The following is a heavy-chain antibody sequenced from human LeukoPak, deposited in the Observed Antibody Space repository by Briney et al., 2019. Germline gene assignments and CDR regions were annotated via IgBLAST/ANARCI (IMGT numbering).Heavy chain of an antibody. CDR3: ASRIAAAGNNWFDP. V-gene: IGHV4-31*03. D-gene: IGHD6-13*01. CDR2: IYYSGST. J-gene: IGHJ5*02. Sequence: PSETLSLTCTVSGGSISSGGYYWSWIRQHPGKGLEWIGYIYYSGSTYYNPSLKSRVTISVDKSKNQFSLKLSSVTAADTAVYYCASRIAAAGNNWFDPWGQGTLVTVSS. CDR1: GGSISSGGYY.